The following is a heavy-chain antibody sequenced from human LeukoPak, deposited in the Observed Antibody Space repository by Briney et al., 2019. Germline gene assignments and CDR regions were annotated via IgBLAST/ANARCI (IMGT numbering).Heavy chain of an antibody. CDR1: GGTFSSYA. CDR2: IIPIVGTA. V-gene: IGHV1-69*05. J-gene: IGHJ4*02. D-gene: IGHD3-22*01. Sequence: SANVSCKASGGTFSSYAISWVRQAPGQGLEWMGRIIPIVGTANYAQKFQGRVTITTDESTSTAYMGVSSLRSEDTAVYYCARGSKWSTYYYDSSGYDGAFDYWGQGTLVTVSS. CDR3: ARGSKWSTYYYDSSGYDGAFDY.